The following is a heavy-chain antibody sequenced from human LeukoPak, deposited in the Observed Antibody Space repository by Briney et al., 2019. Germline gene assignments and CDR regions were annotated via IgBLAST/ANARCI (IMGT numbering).Heavy chain of an antibody. CDR3: AKAGGR. J-gene: IGHJ4*02. CDR2: ISYDGSNK. D-gene: IGHD3-16*01. V-gene: IGHV3-30*04. CDR1: GFTFSSYA. Sequence: PGGSLRLSCAASGFTFSSYAMHWVRQAPGKGLEWVAVISYDGSNKYYADSVKGRFTISRDNSKNTLYLQMNSLRAEDTAVYYCAKAGGRWGQGTLVTVSS.